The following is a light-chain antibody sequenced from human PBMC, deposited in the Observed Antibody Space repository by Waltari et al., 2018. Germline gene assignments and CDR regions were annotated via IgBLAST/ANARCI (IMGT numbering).Light chain of an antibody. J-gene: IGLJ2*01. V-gene: IGLV1-44*01. CDR1: SSNIGSTP. CDR3: AAWDGNLNADVV. Sequence: SVLTQSPSASGAPGQRVTISCSGSSSNIGSTPVTWYQQVPGTAPKLLIYTNNQRPSGVPDRFSGSKSGTSASLAITGLQSEDEAVYFCAAWDGNLNADVVFGEGTKLTVL. CDR2: TNN.